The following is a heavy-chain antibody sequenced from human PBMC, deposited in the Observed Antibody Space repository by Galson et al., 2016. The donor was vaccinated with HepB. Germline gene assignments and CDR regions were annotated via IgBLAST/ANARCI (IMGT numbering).Heavy chain of an antibody. CDR2: ISYDGRNK. CDR1: GFIFRDYG. D-gene: IGHD3-10*01. J-gene: IGHJ4*02. Sequence: SLRLSCAASGFIFRDYGMHWVRQSPGKGLEWVAVISYDGRNKYYADSVKGRFTISRDNPKNTLYPQMDSLRIEDTAIYSCARARDRYGSGGPLDYWGQGNLVTVSS. CDR3: ARARDRYGSGGPLDY. V-gene: IGHV3-30*03.